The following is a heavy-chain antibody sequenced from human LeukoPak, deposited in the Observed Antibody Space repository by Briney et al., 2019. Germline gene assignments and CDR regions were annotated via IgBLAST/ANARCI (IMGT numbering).Heavy chain of an antibody. CDR3: VRGYSFGPYGMDV. CDR2: ISDSGGST. Sequence: PGGSLRLSCSASGFPFSSYAMHWVRQAPENGLEYVSPISDSGGSTYYADSVKGRFTISRDNSKNTLYLQMSSLRAEDTAVYFCVRGYSFGPYGMDVWGQGTTVTVSS. V-gene: IGHV3-64*03. J-gene: IGHJ6*02. D-gene: IGHD2-15*01. CDR1: GFPFSSYA.